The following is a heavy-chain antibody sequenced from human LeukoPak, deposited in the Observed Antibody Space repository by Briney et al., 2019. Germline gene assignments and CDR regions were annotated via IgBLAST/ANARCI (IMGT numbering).Heavy chain of an antibody. CDR1: RFTSSTYP. J-gene: IGHJ3*02. V-gene: IGHV3-23*01. CDR2: ISGSGYRT. Sequence: GGSLRLSCVASRFTSSTYPMSWVRQAPGKGLEWVSGISGSGYRTFYADSVKGRFTISRDNSKNTLYLQMNSLRAEDTAVYYCARDPLHWSYAFDIWGQGTMVTVSS. CDR3: ARDPLHWSYAFDI. D-gene: IGHD2-8*02.